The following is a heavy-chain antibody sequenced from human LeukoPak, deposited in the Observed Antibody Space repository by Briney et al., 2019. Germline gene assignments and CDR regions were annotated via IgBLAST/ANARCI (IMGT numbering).Heavy chain of an antibody. CDR3: ARGCCSVSGLYFEF. J-gene: IGHJ4*02. CDR1: KFTFSSHA. V-gene: IGHV3-7*03. D-gene: IGHD3-9*01. CDR2: INKDGSGT. Sequence: PGGSLRLSCAASKFTFSSHAMNWVRQAPGKGLEWVANINKDGSGTSYADSVKGRLTISRDNAKNSLYLQMNSLRVEDTAVYYCARGCCSVSGLYFEFWGQGSLVTVSS.